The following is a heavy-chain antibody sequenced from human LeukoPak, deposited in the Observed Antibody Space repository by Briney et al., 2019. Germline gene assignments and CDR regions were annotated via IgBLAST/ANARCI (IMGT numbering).Heavy chain of an antibody. CDR2: IIPIFGTA. V-gene: IGHV1-69*13. Sequence: ASVKVSCKASGGTLSSYAISWVRQAPGQGLEWMGGIIPIFGTANYAQKFQGRVTITADESTSTAYMELSSLRSEDTAVYYCARGPYCGGDCYPDYWGQGTLVTVSS. CDR3: ARGPYCGGDCYPDY. D-gene: IGHD2-21*02. J-gene: IGHJ4*02. CDR1: GGTLSSYA.